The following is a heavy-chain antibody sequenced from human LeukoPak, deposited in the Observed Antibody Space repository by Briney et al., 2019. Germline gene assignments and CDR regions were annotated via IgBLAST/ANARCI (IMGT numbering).Heavy chain of an antibody. Sequence: GGSLRLSCAASGFTFSSYSMNWVRQAPGKGLEWVSSISSSSYIYYADSLKGRFTISRDNAKNSLYLQMNSLRAEDTAVYYCARDFYDTSGYYYDYWGQGTLVTVSS. J-gene: IGHJ4*02. D-gene: IGHD3-22*01. CDR3: ARDFYDTSGYYYDY. V-gene: IGHV3-21*01. CDR1: GFTFSSYS. CDR2: ISSSSYI.